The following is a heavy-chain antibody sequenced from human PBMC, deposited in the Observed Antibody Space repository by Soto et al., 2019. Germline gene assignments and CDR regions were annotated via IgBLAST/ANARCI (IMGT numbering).Heavy chain of an antibody. CDR1: GGTFSSYA. Sequence: ASVKVSCKASGGTFSSYAISWVRQAPGQGLEWMGGIIPIFGTANYAQKFQGRVTITADESTSTAYMELSSLRSEDTAVYYCARGSGSQQSPLVAEYYYYGMDVWGQGTTVTVSS. CDR2: IIPIFGTA. D-gene: IGHD3-10*01. V-gene: IGHV1-69*13. CDR3: ARGSGSQQSPLVAEYYYYGMDV. J-gene: IGHJ6*02.